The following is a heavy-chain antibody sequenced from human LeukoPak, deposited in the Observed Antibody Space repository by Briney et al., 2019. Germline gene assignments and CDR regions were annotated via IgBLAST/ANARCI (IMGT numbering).Heavy chain of an antibody. CDR1: GFTFSSYA. CDR2: ISGSGGST. J-gene: IGHJ4*02. CDR3: AKDFYGSGSYHHY. D-gene: IGHD3-10*01. Sequence: GGSLRLSCAASGFTFSSYAMSWVRQAPGKGLEWVSAISGSGGSTYYADSVKGRFTISRDNSKNTVYLQMNSLRAEDTAVYYCAKDFYGSGSYHHYWGQGTLVTVSS. V-gene: IGHV3-23*01.